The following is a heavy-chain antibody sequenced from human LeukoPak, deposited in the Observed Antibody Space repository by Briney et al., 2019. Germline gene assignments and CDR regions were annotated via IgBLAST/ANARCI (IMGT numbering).Heavy chain of an antibody. D-gene: IGHD7-27*01. V-gene: IGHV1-2*04. CDR1: GYTFTGYY. CDR2: INPNSGGT. Sequence: ASVKVSCKASGYTFTGYYIHWVRQAPGQGLEWMGWINPNSGGTNYAQKFQGWVTMTRDTSISTAYMELSRLRSDDTAVYYCASTANWGGPFRRFDYWGQGTLVTVSS. J-gene: IGHJ4*02. CDR3: ASTANWGGPFRRFDY.